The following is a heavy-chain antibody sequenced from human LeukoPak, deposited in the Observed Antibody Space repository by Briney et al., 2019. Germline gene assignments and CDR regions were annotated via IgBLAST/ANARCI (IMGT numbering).Heavy chain of an antibody. CDR3: ARHVCRASSCYWVDYYYNMDV. V-gene: IGHV4-39*01. Sequence: SETLSLTCTVSDGSISSTNFYWGWIRQPPGQGLEWIGNVYYTGSTFYNPSLRSRVATSVDTSKNQFSLKLSSVIAADTAFYYCARHVCRASSCYWVDYYYNMDVWGKGTTVTVSS. CDR2: VYYTGST. D-gene: IGHD2-2*01. CDR1: DGSISSTNFY. J-gene: IGHJ6*03.